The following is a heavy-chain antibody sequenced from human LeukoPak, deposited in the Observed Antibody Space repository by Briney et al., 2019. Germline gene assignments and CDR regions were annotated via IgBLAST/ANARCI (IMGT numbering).Heavy chain of an antibody. V-gene: IGHV1-18*04. Sequence: ASVKVSCKASGYTFVSYGITWVRQAPGQGLEWMGWISVYNGDTKYAQNLQGRVTLTTDTSTSTAYMELRSLRSDDTAVYYCVRGGGFNSGFEYWGQGTLVIVSS. CDR1: GYTFVSYG. J-gene: IGHJ4*02. CDR2: ISVYNGDT. D-gene: IGHD3-10*01. CDR3: VRGGGFNSGFEY.